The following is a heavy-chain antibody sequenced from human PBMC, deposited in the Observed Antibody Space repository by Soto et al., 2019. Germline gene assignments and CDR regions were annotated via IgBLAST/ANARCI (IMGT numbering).Heavy chain of an antibody. CDR1: GGSISSGGYY. D-gene: IGHD4-4*01. CDR3: ARGTVTADYYYMDV. J-gene: IGHJ6*03. CDR2: IYYSGST. V-gene: IGHV4-31*03. Sequence: PSETLSLTCTVSGGSISSGGYYWSWIRQHPGKGLEWIGYIYYSGSTYYNPSLKSRVTISVDTSKNQFSLKLSSVTAADTAVYYCARGTVTADYYYMDVWGKGTTVTVSS.